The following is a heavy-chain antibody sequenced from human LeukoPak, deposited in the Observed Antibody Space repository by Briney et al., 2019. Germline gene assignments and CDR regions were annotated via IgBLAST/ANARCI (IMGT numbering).Heavy chain of an antibody. D-gene: IGHD5-24*01. CDR2: INPSGGST. V-gene: IGHV1-46*01. CDR1: GYTFTSYY. Sequence: ASVKVSCKASGYTFTSYYMHWVRQAPGQGLEWMGIINPSGGSTSYAQKFQGRVTMTRDMSTSTLYMELSSLRSEDTAVYYCVRVRDGYNDAYDIWGQGTMVTVPS. CDR3: VRVRDGYNDAYDI. J-gene: IGHJ3*02.